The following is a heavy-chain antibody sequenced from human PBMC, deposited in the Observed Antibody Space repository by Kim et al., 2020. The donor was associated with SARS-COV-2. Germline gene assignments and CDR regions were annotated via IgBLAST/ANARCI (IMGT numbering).Heavy chain of an antibody. V-gene: IGHV4-39*01. Sequence: SETLSLTCTVSGGSISSSSYYWGWIRQPPGKGLEWIGSIYYSGSTYYNPSLKSRVTISVDTSKNQFSLKLSSVTAADTAVYYCARVPLLWFGELPPYFDYWGQGTLVTVSS. CDR2: IYYSGST. D-gene: IGHD3-10*01. CDR1: GGSISSSSYY. CDR3: ARVPLLWFGELPPYFDY. J-gene: IGHJ4*02.